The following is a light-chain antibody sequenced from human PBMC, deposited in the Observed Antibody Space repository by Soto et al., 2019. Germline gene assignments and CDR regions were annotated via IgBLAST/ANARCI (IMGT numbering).Light chain of an antibody. CDR1: NSNIGRYS. J-gene: IGLJ3*02. CDR2: SDD. CDR3: AAWDDNLNGPL. Sequence: QSALTQPPSLSGTPEQRVTISCSGSNSNIGRYSVNWYQHFPGTAPKILIYSDDERPSGVPDRFSGSKSGTSASLAISGLQSEDEAEYYCAAWDDNLNGPLFGGGTKVTVL. V-gene: IGLV1-44*01.